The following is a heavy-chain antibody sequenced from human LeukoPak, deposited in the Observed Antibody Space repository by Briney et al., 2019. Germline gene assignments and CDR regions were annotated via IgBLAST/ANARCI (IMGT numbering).Heavy chain of an antibody. D-gene: IGHD5-18*01. V-gene: IGHV3-23*01. J-gene: IGHJ4*02. Sequence: PGGSLRLSCAASGFTFSSYAMSWVRQAPGKGLEWDSAISGSGGSTYYADSVKGRFTISRHNSKNTLYLQMNSLRAEDTAVYYCATAQRGYSYGFDYWGQGTLVTVSS. CDR3: ATAQRGYSYGFDY. CDR2: ISGSGGST. CDR1: GFTFSSYA.